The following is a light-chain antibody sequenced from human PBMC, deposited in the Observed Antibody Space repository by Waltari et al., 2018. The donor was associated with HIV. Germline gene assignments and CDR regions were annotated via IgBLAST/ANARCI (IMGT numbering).Light chain of an antibody. CDR1: SSDLGSYEY. Sequence: QSALTQPASVSGSAGQSITISCTGTSSDLGSYEYVSWYRQHPDKAPQLLIYDVFYRPSGVSHRFSGSKSGNTASLTISGLQAEDEAVYSCSSYTTTNTIIFGGGTKLTVL. J-gene: IGLJ2*01. CDR2: DVF. V-gene: IGLV2-14*03. CDR3: SSYTTTNTII.